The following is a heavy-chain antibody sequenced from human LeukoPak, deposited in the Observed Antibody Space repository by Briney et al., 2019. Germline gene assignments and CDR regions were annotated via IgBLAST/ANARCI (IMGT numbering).Heavy chain of an antibody. CDR1: GFTFSTYG. CDR2: TWHDGSNK. V-gene: IGHV3-33*06. J-gene: IGHJ4*02. CDR3: AKGTYDSSGYTKGHDY. D-gene: IGHD3-22*01. Sequence: PGRSLRLSCAAPGFTFSTYGIHCDRQDPVKGLEYMAVTWHDGSNKYYADSVKGRFTISRDNSKNTLYLQMNSLRAEDTAVYYCAKGTYDSSGYTKGHDYWGQGTLVTVSS.